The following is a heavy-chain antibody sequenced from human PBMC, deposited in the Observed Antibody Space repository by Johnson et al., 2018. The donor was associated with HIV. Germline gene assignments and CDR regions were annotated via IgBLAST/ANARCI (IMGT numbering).Heavy chain of an antibody. V-gene: IGHV3-30*04. J-gene: IGHJ3*01. CDR1: GFTFSSYA. CDR2: IRYDGSNK. D-gene: IGHD2-2*01. CDR3: ARRSTESDAFDV. Sequence: QVQLVESGGGVVQPGRSLRLSCAASGFTFSSYAMHWVRQAPGKGLEWVAFIRYDGSNKYYADSVKGRFTISRDNSKNTLYLQMNSLRAEDTAVYYCARRSTESDAFDVWGPGTVVIVSS.